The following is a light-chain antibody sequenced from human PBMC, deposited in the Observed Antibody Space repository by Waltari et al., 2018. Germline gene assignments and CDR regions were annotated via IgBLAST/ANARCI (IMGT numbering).Light chain of an antibody. CDR3: QQYYFTPYT. Sequence: DIQMTQSPSSLSASAGARVTITCRASQGISNSLAWYQQKPGKAPKLLLYGASRLESGVPPRFSGSGSGTDYTLTISSLQPDDFATYYCQQYYFTPYTFGQGTKLDIK. CDR1: QGISNS. V-gene: IGKV1-NL1*01. J-gene: IGKJ2*01. CDR2: GAS.